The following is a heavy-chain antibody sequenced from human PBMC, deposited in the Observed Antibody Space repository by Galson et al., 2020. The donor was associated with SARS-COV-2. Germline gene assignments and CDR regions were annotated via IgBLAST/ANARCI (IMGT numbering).Heavy chain of an antibody. CDR1: GGSISSSGYH. CDR2: VDYSGHT. CDR3: ARGVDRSSVTDDAFDI. Sequence: ETSETLSLTCSVSGGSISSSGYHWNWIRQRPGKGLEWIGYVDYSGHTYYNPTLKSRLSISVDTSKSQFSLSLRSVTAADTALYYCARGVDRSSVTDDAFDIWGQGTMVTVSS. J-gene: IGHJ3*02. D-gene: IGHD5-18*01. V-gene: IGHV4-31*03.